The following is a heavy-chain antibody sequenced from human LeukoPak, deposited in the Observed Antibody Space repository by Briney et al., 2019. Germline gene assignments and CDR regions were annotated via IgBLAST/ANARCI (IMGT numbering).Heavy chain of an antibody. CDR2: IYYSGST. V-gene: IGHV4-59*01. CDR1: GVSISSYY. J-gene: IGHJ4*02. Sequence: PSETLSLTCTVSGVSISSYYWSWLRQPPGKGLEWIGYIYYSGSTNYNPSLKSRVTLSVDTSKNQFSLKLSSVTAADTAVYYCARTYDFWSGPRFDYWGQGTLVTVSS. D-gene: IGHD3-3*01. CDR3: ARTYDFWSGPRFDY.